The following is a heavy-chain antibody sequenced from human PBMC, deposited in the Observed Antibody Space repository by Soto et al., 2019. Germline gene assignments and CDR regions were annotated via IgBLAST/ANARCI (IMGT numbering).Heavy chain of an antibody. CDR3: ARYQDYYDSSGYYAPYYFDY. Sequence: GESLKISCKGSGYSFTSYWIGWVRQMPGKGLEWMGIIYPGDSDTRYSSSFQGQVTISADKSISTAYLQWSSLKASDTAMYYCARYQDYYDSSGYYAPYYFDYWGQGTLVTAPQ. V-gene: IGHV5-51*01. D-gene: IGHD3-22*01. CDR2: IYPGDSDT. J-gene: IGHJ4*02. CDR1: GYSFTSYW.